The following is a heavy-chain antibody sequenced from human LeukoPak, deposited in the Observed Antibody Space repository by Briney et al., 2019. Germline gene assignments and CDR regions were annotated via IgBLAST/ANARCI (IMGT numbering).Heavy chain of an antibody. V-gene: IGHV3-48*01. J-gene: IGHJ5*02. CDR3: ARGIAAAGNPNWFDP. CDR1: GFTFSSYS. D-gene: IGHD6-13*01. Sequence: PGGSLRLSCAASGFTFSSYSMNWVRQAPGKGLEWVSYISSSSSTIYYADSVKGRFTISRDNSKNTVYLQMNSLRAEDTAVYYCARGIAAAGNPNWFDPWGQGTLVTVSS. CDR2: ISSSSSTI.